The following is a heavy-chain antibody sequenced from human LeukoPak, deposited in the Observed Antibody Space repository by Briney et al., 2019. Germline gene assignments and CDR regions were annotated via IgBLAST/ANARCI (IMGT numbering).Heavy chain of an antibody. CDR2: ISYDGSNK. D-gene: IGHD6-13*01. V-gene: IGHV3-30*18. CDR1: GFTFSSYG. CDR3: AKDRAAAGANDFDI. Sequence: GGSLRLSCAASGFTFSSYGMHWVRQAPGKGVEWVAVISYDGSNKYYADSVEGRFTISRDNSKNTLYLQMNSLRAEDTAVYYCAKDRAAAGANDFDIWGQGTMVTVSS. J-gene: IGHJ3*02.